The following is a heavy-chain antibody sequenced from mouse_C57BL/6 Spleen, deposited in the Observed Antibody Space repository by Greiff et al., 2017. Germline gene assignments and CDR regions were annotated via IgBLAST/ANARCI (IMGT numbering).Heavy chain of an antibody. CDR1: GYSITSGYY. CDR3: ARELTGFAY. V-gene: IGHV3-6*01. J-gene: IGHJ3*01. D-gene: IGHD4-1*01. CDR2: ISYDGSN. Sequence: ESGPGLVKPSQSLSLTCSVTGYSITSGYYWNWIRQFPGNKLEWMGYISYDGSNNYNPSLKNRISITRDTSKNQFFLKLNSVTTEDTATYYCARELTGFAYWGQGTLVTVSA.